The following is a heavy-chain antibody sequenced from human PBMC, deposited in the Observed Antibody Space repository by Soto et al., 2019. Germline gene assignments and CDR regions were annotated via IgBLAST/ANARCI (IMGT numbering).Heavy chain of an antibody. Sequence: PSENLSLTCIVSGGSISSYYWSWIRQPPGKGLEWIGYIYYGGITNYNPSLKSRVTMSVDTSKNQFSLKMSSVTAADTAVYYCARSRDSSLVVPIDYWCQGPLVSVS. CDR3: ARSRDSSLVVPIDY. J-gene: IGHJ4*02. D-gene: IGHD6-13*01. CDR2: IYYGGIT. CDR1: GGSISSYY. V-gene: IGHV4-59*01.